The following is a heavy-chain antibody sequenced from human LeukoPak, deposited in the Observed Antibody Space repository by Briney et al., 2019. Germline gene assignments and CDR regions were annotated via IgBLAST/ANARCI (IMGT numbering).Heavy chain of an antibody. CDR2: IYHSGST. CDR1: GGSISSGGYS. D-gene: IGHD2-8*02. V-gene: IGHV4-30-2*01. CDR3: ATVRLLAYFDY. J-gene: IGHJ4*02. Sequence: SQTLSLTCAVSGGSISSGGYSWSWLRQPPGKGLEWIGYIYHSGSTYYNPSLKSRVTISVDRSKNQFSLKLSSVTAADTAVYYCATVRLLAYFDYWGQGTLVTVSS.